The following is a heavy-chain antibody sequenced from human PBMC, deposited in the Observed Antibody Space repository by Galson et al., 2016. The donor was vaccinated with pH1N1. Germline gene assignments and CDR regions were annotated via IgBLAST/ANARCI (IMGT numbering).Heavy chain of an antibody. CDR2: VFYGRTT. J-gene: IGHJ6*02. CDR1: GGSTSGFY. D-gene: IGHD1-1*01. CDR3: ASLAASSTLDYHYGIDA. V-gene: IGHV4-59*01. Sequence: ETLSLTCTVYGGSTSGFYWSWIRQAPGKGLEWIGDVFYGRTTNYNPSLKSRVTISIDTSRRHFSLNLSSVAVADTAVYYCASLAASSTLDYHYGIDAWGQGTTVIVSS.